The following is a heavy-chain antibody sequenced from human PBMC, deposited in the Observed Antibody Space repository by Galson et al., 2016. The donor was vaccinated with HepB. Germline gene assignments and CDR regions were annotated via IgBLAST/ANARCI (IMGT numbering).Heavy chain of an antibody. D-gene: IGHD1-26*01. J-gene: IGHJ3*02. CDR1: GFTFSSYS. CDR3: AKPIVGAVFHAFDI. V-gene: IGHV3-48*01. CDR2: IVSGSRTI. Sequence: SLRLSCAASGFTFSSYSINWVRQAPGKGLEWVSYIVSGSRTIYYAGSVKGRFTISRDNAKNSLYLQMSSLRAEDTAVYYCAKPIVGAVFHAFDIWGQGTMVTVSS.